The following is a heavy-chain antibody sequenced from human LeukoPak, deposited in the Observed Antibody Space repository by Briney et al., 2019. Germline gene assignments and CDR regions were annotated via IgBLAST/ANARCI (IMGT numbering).Heavy chain of an antibody. CDR3: AREDMWAFDM. Sequence: GGSLRLSCAASGFTFSNYWMSWVRQAPGKGLEWVANINPDGSDKYYVDSVKGRSTISRDNAKNTLYQEMDSLRAEDTAVYYCAREDMWAFDMWGQETMVTVSS. J-gene: IGHJ3*02. CDR2: INPDGSDK. CDR1: GFTFSNYW. V-gene: IGHV3-7*01. D-gene: IGHD2-15*01.